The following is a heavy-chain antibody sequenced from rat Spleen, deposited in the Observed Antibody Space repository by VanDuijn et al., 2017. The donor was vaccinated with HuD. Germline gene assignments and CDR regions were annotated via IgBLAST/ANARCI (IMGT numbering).Heavy chain of an antibody. V-gene: IGHV5-29*01. CDR2: IRYDGSST. CDR1: GFTLSDYY. D-gene: IGHD5-1*01. J-gene: IGHJ1*01. Sequence: EVQLVESGGGLVQPGRSLKLSCAASGFTLSDYYMAWVRQTPTKGLEWVATIRYDGSSTYYRDSVKGRFTISRDNAKSTLYLQMDSLRSEDTATYYCVRLLGAPDWYFDFWGPGTMVTVSS. CDR3: VRLLGAPDWYFDF.